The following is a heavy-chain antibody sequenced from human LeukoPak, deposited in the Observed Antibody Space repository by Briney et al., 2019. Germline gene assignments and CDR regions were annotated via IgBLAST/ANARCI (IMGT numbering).Heavy chain of an antibody. CDR2: IYHSGST. Sequence: SETLSLTCAVSGGSISSSNWWGWVRQPPGKGLEWIGEIYHSGSTNYNPSLKSRVTISVDKSKNQFSLKLSSVTAADTAVYYCAREARSGYYDSSGTYVYWGQGTLVTVSS. CDR1: GGSISSSNW. D-gene: IGHD3-22*01. J-gene: IGHJ4*02. CDR3: AREARSGYYDSSGTYVY. V-gene: IGHV4-4*02.